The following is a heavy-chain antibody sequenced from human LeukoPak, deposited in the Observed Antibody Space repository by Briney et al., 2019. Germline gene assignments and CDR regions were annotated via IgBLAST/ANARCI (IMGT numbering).Heavy chain of an antibody. Sequence: GGSLRLSCAASGFTFDDYAMHWVRQTPGKGLEWVSLINWDGGNTYYADSVKGRFTISRDNAKNSFYLQMNSLRAEDTALYYCARDRGGIGYYMDVWGKGTTVTVSS. J-gene: IGHJ6*03. CDR2: INWDGGNT. V-gene: IGHV3-43D*03. D-gene: IGHD3-16*02. CDR3: ARDRGGIGYYMDV. CDR1: GFTFDDYA.